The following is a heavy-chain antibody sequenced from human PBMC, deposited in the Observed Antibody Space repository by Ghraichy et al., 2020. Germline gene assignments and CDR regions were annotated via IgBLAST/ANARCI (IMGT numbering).Heavy chain of an antibody. CDR3: ARGHGGIWHIDY. J-gene: IGHJ4*02. Sequence: SQTLSLTCAISGDSVSSNRAAWNWIRQSPSRGLEWLGRTYYRSKWYNDYAISVKSRITFNPDTSKNQFSLQLNSVTPEDTAVYYCARGHGGIWHIDYWGLGTLVTVSS. D-gene: IGHD6-13*01. CDR1: GDSVSSNRAA. CDR2: TYYRSKWYN. V-gene: IGHV6-1*01.